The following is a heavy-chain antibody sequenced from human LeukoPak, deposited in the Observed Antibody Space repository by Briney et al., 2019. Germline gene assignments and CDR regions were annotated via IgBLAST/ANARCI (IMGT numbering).Heavy chain of an antibody. V-gene: IGHV4-59*12. Sequence: PSETLSLTCTVSGGSISSYYWSWIRQPPGKGLEWIGYIYYTGSTNYNSSLKSRVTISVDTSKNQFSLKLSSVTAADTAVYYCARDGPYYYDSSGYYDAFDIWGQGTMVTVSS. D-gene: IGHD3-22*01. CDR2: IYYTGST. CDR1: GGSISSYY. CDR3: ARDGPYYYDSSGYYDAFDI. J-gene: IGHJ3*02.